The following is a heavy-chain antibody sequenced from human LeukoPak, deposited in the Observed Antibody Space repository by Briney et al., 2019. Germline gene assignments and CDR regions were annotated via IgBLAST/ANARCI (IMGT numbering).Heavy chain of an antibody. J-gene: IGHJ4*02. CDR3: ARDSAPDYGDYVFFDYFDY. CDR2: IWYDGSNK. V-gene: IGHV3-33*08. D-gene: IGHD4-17*01. Sequence: GGSLRLSCAASGFTFDDYGMSWVRQAPGKGLEWVAVIWYDGSNKYYADSVKGRFTISRDNSKNTLYLQMNSLRAEDTAVYYCARDSAPDYGDYVFFDYFDYWGQGTLVTVSS. CDR1: GFTFDDYG.